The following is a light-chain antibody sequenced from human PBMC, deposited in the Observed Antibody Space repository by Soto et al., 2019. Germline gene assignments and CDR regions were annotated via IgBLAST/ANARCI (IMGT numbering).Light chain of an antibody. V-gene: IGLV2-14*01. CDR3: NSQTSSGIRV. J-gene: IGLJ1*01. CDR1: SSDVGGSNH. Sequence: QSVLTQPASVSGSPGQSITISCTGTSSDVGGSNHVSWYQHHPGKAPKLIIYEVSYRPSGVSNRFSGSKSGYTASLTISGLQAEDEADYYCNSQTSSGIRVFGTGTKVTVL. CDR2: EVS.